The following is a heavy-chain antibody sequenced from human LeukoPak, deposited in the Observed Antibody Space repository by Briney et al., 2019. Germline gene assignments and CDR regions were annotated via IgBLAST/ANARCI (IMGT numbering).Heavy chain of an antibody. Sequence: SETLSLTCAVYGGSFSGYHWSWIRQPPGKGLEWIGEINHSGSTNYNPSLKSRVTISVDTSKNQFSLKLSSVTAADTAVYYCARGLGLGSGSYYYGGPHRTYYFDYWGQGTLVTVSS. CDR2: INHSGST. D-gene: IGHD3-10*01. CDR1: GGSFSGYH. J-gene: IGHJ4*02. V-gene: IGHV4-34*01. CDR3: ARGLGLGSGSYYYGGPHRTYYFDY.